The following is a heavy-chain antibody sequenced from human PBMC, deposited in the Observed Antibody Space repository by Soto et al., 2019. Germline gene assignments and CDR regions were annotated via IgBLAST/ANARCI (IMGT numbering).Heavy chain of an antibody. D-gene: IGHD3-16*01. V-gene: IGHV1-46*01. J-gene: IGHJ4*02. CDR3: ARVAYQPLDN. Sequence: ASVKVSCKASGYTVTTHHVHWVRQAPVQGLEWVGIINPNDGGTLYAQKFQGRVTMTRDTSTSTVYVELSSLASEDTAVYYCARVAYQPLDNWGQATLVTVSS. CDR1: GYTVTTHH. CDR2: INPNDGGT.